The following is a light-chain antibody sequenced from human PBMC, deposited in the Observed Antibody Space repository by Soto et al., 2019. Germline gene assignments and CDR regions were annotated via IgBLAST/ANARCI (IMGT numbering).Light chain of an antibody. CDR3: QHFLTYPLT. V-gene: IGKV1-5*03. J-gene: IGKJ4*01. Sequence: DIRMTQSPSTLSASVGDRVTITCRASQRISSWLAWYQQKPGKAPKLLIYEASILQSGVPSRFSGSGSGTEFTLTISGLQADDFATYYCQHFLTYPLTFGGGTKVDI. CDR1: QRISSW. CDR2: EAS.